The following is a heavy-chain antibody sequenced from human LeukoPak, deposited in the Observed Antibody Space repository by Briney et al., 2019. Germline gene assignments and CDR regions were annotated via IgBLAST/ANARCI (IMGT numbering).Heavy chain of an antibody. V-gene: IGHV4-59*01. CDR2: ICDTGTT. CDR3: ARGLTADS. CDR1: GXSFSSYY. J-gene: IGHJ4*02. Sequence: SETLSLTCTVSGXSFSSYYWSWIRQPPGRVLEWIGYICDTGTTNYNPSLSSRVTISLDTSKNLFSLKLTSVTAADTAVYYCARGLTADSWGQGTLVTVSS. D-gene: IGHD5-18*01.